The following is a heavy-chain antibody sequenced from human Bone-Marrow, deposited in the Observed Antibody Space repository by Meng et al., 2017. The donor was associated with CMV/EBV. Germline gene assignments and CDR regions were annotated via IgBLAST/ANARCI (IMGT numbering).Heavy chain of an antibody. CDR2: INPSSGGT. D-gene: IGHD5-24*01. J-gene: IGHJ4*02. V-gene: IGHV1-2*02. Sequence: GDTFTGYYRHWGRQAPGQGLEWMGWINPSSGGTNYEQKFQGRIAMTRDTSISTDYMELSRMRSDDAAVYYCARGWRDGYNYALFGYWGQGTLVTVSS. CDR3: ARGWRDGYNYALFGY. CDR1: GDTFTGYY.